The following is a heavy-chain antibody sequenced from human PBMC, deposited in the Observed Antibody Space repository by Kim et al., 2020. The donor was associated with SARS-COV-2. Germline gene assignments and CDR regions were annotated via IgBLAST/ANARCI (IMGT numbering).Heavy chain of an antibody. Sequence: SETLSLTCTVSGGSISSSSYYWGWIRQPPGKGLEWIGSVYYSGSTYYNPSLKSRVTISVDTSKNQFSLKLSSVTAEDTAVYYCARYKGYCSGGSCYGTFDYWGQGTLVTVSS. D-gene: IGHD2-15*01. CDR2: VYYSGST. V-gene: IGHV4-39*01. CDR1: GGSISSSSYY. CDR3: ARYKGYCSGGSCYGTFDY. J-gene: IGHJ4*02.